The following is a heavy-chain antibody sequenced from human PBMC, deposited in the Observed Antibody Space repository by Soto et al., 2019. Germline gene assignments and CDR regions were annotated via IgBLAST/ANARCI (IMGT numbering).Heavy chain of an antibody. Sequence: QITLKESGPTLVKPTQTLTLTCTFSGFSLSTSGVGVGWIRQPPGKALEWLALIYWDDDKRYSPSLKSRLTITKDPSKNQVVLTMTNMDPVDTATYYCAHATYYYDSSGYPLGYWGQGTLVTVSS. J-gene: IGHJ4*02. D-gene: IGHD3-22*01. CDR2: IYWDDDK. V-gene: IGHV2-5*02. CDR1: GFSLSTSGVG. CDR3: AHATYYYDSSGYPLGY.